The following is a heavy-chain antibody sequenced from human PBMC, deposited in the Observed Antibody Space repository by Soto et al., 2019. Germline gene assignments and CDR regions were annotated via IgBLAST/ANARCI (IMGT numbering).Heavy chain of an antibody. J-gene: IGHJ6*02. V-gene: IGHV4-39*02. D-gene: IGHD2-2*01. Sequence: SETLSLTCTVSGDSITRSNFYWGWIRQPPGKGLEWLGSIFYSGSTFYNPALKSRVTFSVDTSKNHFSLKLSSVTAADTAVYYCARVIVVVPAAMFNYYYGMDVWGQGTTVTVLL. CDR2: IFYSGST. CDR1: GDSITRSNFY. CDR3: ARVIVVVPAAMFNYYYGMDV.